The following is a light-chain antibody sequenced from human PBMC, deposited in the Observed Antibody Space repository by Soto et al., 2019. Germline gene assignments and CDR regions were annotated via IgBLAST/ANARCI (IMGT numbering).Light chain of an antibody. Sequence: EIVVTQSPGTLSLSPGERATLACRASQSVSSSYLAWYQQKPGQAPRLLIYGASSRAAGIPDRFSGSGSGTDFTLTISRLEAEDFAVYYCQQYCISPRFTFGPGTTVDI. J-gene: IGKJ3*01. CDR1: QSVSSSY. CDR2: GAS. V-gene: IGKV3-20*01. CDR3: QQYCISPRFT.